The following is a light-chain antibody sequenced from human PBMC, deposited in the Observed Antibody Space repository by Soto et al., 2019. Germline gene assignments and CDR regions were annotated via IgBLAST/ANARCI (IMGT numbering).Light chain of an antibody. CDR3: LQDYNYPKT. Sequence: IVMTQSPATLSVSPGERATLSCRASQSISSNYLAWFQQKPGQAPRLLIFAASTRATGIPDRFSGSGSGTDFTLTISSLQPEDFATYYCLQDYNYPKTFGQGTKVDIK. J-gene: IGKJ1*01. CDR2: AAS. V-gene: IGKV3D-7*01. CDR1: QSISSNY.